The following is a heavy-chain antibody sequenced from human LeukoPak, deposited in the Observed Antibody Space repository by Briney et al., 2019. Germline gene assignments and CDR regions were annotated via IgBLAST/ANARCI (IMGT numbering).Heavy chain of an antibody. CDR2: IKQDGSEK. J-gene: IGHJ4*02. CDR3: AREPGSIAAAGTFDY. Sequence: PGGSLRLSCAASGFTFSSYWMSWVRQAPGKGLEWVANIKQDGSEKYYVDSVKGRFTISRDNAKNSLYLQMNSLRAEDTAVCYCAREPGSIAAAGTFDYWGQGTLVTVSS. CDR1: GFTFSSYW. D-gene: IGHD6-13*01. V-gene: IGHV3-7*03.